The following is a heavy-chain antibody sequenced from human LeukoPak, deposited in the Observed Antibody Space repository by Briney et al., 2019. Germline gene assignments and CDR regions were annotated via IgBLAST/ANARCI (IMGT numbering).Heavy chain of an antibody. CDR3: ARAPGYYDSSGYYVYWYFDL. V-gene: IGHV4-39*07. J-gene: IGHJ2*01. D-gene: IGHD3-22*01. CDR2: IYYSGST. Sequence: SETLSLTCTVSGGSISSSSYYWGWIRQPPGKGLEWIGSIYYSGSTYYNPSLKSRVTISVDTSKNQFSLKLSSVTAADTAVYYCARAPGYYDSSGYYVYWYFDLWGRGTLVTVSS. CDR1: GGSISSSSYY.